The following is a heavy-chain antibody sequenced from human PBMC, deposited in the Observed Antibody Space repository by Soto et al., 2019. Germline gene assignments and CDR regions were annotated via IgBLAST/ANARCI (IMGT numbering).Heavy chain of an antibody. CDR2: ISSSSSYI. J-gene: IGHJ5*02. Sequence: GGSLRLSCAASGFTFSSHSMNWVRQAPGKGLEWVSSISSSSSYIYYADSVKGRFTISRDNAKNSLYLQMNSLRAEDTAVYYCARAVAAAGTSWFDPWGQGTLVTVSS. D-gene: IGHD6-13*01. V-gene: IGHV3-21*01. CDR3: ARAVAAAGTSWFDP. CDR1: GFTFSSHS.